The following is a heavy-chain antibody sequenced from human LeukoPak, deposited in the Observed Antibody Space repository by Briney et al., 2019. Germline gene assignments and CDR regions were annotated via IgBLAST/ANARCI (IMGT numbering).Heavy chain of an antibody. CDR2: IIPILGIA. Sequence: SVKVSCKASGGTFGSYTISWVRQAPGQGLEWMGRIIPILGIANYAQKFQGRVTITADKSTSTAYMELSSLRSEDTAVYYCARDLQDDSSGYYPYYFDYWGQGTLVTVSS. V-gene: IGHV1-69*04. CDR3: ARDLQDDSSGYYPYYFDY. CDR1: GGTFGSYT. D-gene: IGHD3-22*01. J-gene: IGHJ4*02.